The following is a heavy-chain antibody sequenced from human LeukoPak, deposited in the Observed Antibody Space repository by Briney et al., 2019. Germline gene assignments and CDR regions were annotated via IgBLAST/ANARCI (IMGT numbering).Heavy chain of an antibody. J-gene: IGHJ6*02. CDR3: AAKLGYSSSWYPYGMDV. CDR1: GYTLTELS. CDR2: FDPEDGET. V-gene: IGHV1-24*01. D-gene: IGHD6-13*01. Sequence: ASVKVSCKVSGYTLTELSMHWVRQAPGKGLEWMGGFDPEDGETIYALKFQGRVTMTEDTSTDTAYMELSSLRSEDTAVYYCAAKLGYSSSWYPYGMDVWGQGTTVTVSS.